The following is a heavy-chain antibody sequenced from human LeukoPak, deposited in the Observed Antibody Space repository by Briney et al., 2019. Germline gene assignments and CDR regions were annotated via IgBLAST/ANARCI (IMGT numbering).Heavy chain of an antibody. Sequence: GGSLRLSCAACGFTFSTYNMNWVRQAPGKGLEWVSSISSSSSYIYYADSVKGRFTISRDNAKNSLYLQMNSLRAEDTAVYYCARVKDPAYPGAFDIWGQGTRVTVSS. CDR1: GFTFSTYN. V-gene: IGHV3-21*01. CDR3: ARVKDPAYPGAFDI. J-gene: IGHJ3*02. CDR2: ISSSSSYI.